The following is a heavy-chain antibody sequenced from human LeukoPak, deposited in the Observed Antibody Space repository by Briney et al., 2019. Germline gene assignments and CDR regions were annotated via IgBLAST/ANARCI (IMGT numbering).Heavy chain of an antibody. J-gene: IGHJ6*03. D-gene: IGHD6-13*01. CDR3: ARDFGIAAAGDWYYYYYMDV. Sequence: GGTLRLSCAASGFTFSSYGMSWVRQAPGKGLEWVANIKQDGSEKYYVDSVKGRFTISRDNAKNSLYLQMNSLRAEDTAVYYCARDFGIAAAGDWYYYYYMDVWGKGTTVTVSS. V-gene: IGHV3-7*01. CDR2: IKQDGSEK. CDR1: GFTFSSYG.